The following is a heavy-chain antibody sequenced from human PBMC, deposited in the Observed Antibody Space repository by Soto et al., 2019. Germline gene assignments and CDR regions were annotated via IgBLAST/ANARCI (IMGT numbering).Heavy chain of an antibody. V-gene: IGHV1-69*01. CDR2: IIPIFGTA. Sequence: QVQLVQSGAEVKKPGSSVKVSCKASGGTFSSYAISWVRQAPGQGLEWMGGIIPIFGTANYAQKFQGRVTITADESTSTAYMELSSLRSEDTAVDDCARALVYDCGGDCLWFDYWGQGTLVTVSS. J-gene: IGHJ4*02. CDR3: ARALVYDCGGDCLWFDY. D-gene: IGHD2-21*02. CDR1: GGTFSSYA.